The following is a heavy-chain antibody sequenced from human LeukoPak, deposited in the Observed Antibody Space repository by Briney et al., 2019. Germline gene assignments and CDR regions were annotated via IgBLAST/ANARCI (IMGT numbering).Heavy chain of an antibody. CDR2: ITSSRSIL. CDR3: ARGSLTGYDSSGYITPARFDL. J-gene: IGHJ4*02. Sequence: GGSLRLSCAASGFIFSSYEMHWVRQAPGKGLEWVSYITSSRSILHYADSVKGRFTISRDNAKNSLYLQMNTLRADDTAIYYCARGSLTGYDSSGYITPARFDLWGQGTPVTVSS. D-gene: IGHD3-22*01. V-gene: IGHV3-48*03. CDR1: GFIFSSYE.